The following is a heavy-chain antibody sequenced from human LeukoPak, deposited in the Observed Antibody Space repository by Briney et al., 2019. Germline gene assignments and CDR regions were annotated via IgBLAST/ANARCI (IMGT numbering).Heavy chain of an antibody. CDR2: IKSDDT. Sequence: ASVKVSCKASGYTFTSYYMHWVRQAPGQGLEWMGRIKSDDTTYAPKFQGRVAMIKDASISTAYMELSSLRSDDTAVYYCATHSATGYVFDYFDFWGQGTQVIVSS. J-gene: IGHJ4*02. D-gene: IGHD5-12*01. CDR3: ATHSATGYVFDYFDF. CDR1: GYTFTSYY. V-gene: IGHV1-2*02.